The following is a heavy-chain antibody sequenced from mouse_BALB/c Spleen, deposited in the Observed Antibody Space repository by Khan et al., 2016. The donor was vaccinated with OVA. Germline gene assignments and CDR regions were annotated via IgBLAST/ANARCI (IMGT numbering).Heavy chain of an antibody. D-gene: IGHD2-2*01. CDR1: GYTLTSYW. J-gene: IGHJ3*01. CDR3: TRREKYGYDPSWFAY. CDR2: IDPSDSET. Sequence: QVQLQQPGAELVRPGASVKLSCKASGYTLTSYWMNWVKQRPGQGLEWIGMIDPSDSETHYNQMFKDKATLTVDKFSSTAYMQLSSLTSEDSAVYYCTRREKYGYDPSWFAYWGQGTLVTVSA. V-gene: IGHV1-61*01.